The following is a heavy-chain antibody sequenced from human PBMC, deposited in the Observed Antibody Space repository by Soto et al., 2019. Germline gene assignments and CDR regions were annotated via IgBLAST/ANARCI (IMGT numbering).Heavy chain of an antibody. CDR3: ASGGYSGYLRY. CDR1: GGTFSSYA. CDR2: IIPIFGTA. J-gene: IGHJ4*02. D-gene: IGHD5-12*01. Sequence: QVQLVQSGAEVKKPGSSVKVSCKASGGTFSSYAISWVRQAPGQGLEWMGGIIPIFGTANYAQKFQGRVTVTADESTSTAYMGLSSLRSEDTAGYFCASGGYSGYLRYWGQGTLVTVSS. V-gene: IGHV1-69*01.